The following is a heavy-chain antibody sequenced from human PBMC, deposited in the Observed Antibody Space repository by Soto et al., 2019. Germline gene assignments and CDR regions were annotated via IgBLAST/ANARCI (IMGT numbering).Heavy chain of an antibody. CDR3: ARLAAADTYYYYGMDV. CDR1: GYTFTSYA. CDR2: INAGNGNT. J-gene: IGHJ6*02. D-gene: IGHD6-13*01. V-gene: IGHV1-3*01. Sequence: GASVKVSCKASGYTFTSYAMHWVRQAPGQRLEWMGWINAGNGNTKYSQKFQGRVSITRDTSASTAYMELSSLRSEDTAVYYCARLAAADTYYYYGMDVWGQGTTVTVSS.